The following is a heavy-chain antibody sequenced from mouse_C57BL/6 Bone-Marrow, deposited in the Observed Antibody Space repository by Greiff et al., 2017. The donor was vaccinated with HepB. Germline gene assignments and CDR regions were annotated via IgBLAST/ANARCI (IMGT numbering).Heavy chain of an antibody. J-gene: IGHJ3*01. D-gene: IGHD1-1*01. Sequence: VQLQQSGAELVRPGASVTLSCKASGYTFTDYEMHWVKQTPVHGLEWIGAIDPETGGTAYNQKFKGKAILTADKSSSTAYMELRSLTSEDSAVYYCTRWDYSLTPYWGQGTLVTVSA. V-gene: IGHV1-15*01. CDR3: TRWDYSLTPY. CDR2: IDPETGGT. CDR1: GYTFTDYE.